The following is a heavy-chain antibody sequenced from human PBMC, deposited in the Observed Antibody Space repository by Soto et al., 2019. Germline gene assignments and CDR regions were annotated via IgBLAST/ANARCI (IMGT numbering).Heavy chain of an antibody. D-gene: IGHD6-13*01. CDR1: GHSFTIYW. Sequence: GESLKISCKGSGHSFTIYWIAWVRQMPGKGLEWMGIIYPDDSDTRYSPSFEGQVTISVDKSISTAYLQWSSLKASDTAMYYCARTSAAGKYYYGMDVWGQGTTVTVSS. V-gene: IGHV5-51*01. CDR3: ARTSAAGKYYYGMDV. J-gene: IGHJ6*02. CDR2: IYPDDSDT.